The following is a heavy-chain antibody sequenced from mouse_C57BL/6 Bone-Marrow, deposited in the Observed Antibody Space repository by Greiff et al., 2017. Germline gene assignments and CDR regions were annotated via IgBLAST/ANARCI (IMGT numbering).Heavy chain of an antibody. Sequence: QVQLQQSGAELARPGASVKLSCKASGYTFTSYGISWVKQRTGQGLEWIGEIYPRSGNTYYNEKFKGKATLTADKSSSTAYMELRSLTSEDSAVYICARSGWLLWYFDVWGTGTTVTVSS. J-gene: IGHJ1*03. V-gene: IGHV1-81*01. CDR2: IYPRSGNT. CDR1: GYTFTSYG. D-gene: IGHD2-3*01. CDR3: ARSGWLLWYFDV.